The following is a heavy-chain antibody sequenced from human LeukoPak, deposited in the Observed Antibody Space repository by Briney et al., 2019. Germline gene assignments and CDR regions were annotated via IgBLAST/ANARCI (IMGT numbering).Heavy chain of an antibody. CDR3: ARSGPDYGSGSYYTGWIGGNYYYGMDV. Sequence: SETLSLTCTVSGGSISSYYWSWIRQPPGKGLEWMRYIYYSGSTNYNPSLKSRVTISVDTSKNQFSLKLSSVTAADTAVYYCARSGPDYGSGSYYTGWIGGNYYYGMDVWGQGTTVTVSS. J-gene: IGHJ6*02. V-gene: IGHV4-59*01. D-gene: IGHD3-10*01. CDR2: IYYSGST. CDR1: GGSISSYY.